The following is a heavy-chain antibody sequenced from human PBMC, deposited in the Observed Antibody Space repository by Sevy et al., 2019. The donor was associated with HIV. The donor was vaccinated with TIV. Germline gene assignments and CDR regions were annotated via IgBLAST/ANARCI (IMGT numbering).Heavy chain of an antibody. CDR2: IIPIFGTA. J-gene: IGHJ4*02. D-gene: IGHD3-10*01. CDR3: AADREEHYYGSGSYAPPLGFEY. CDR1: GGTFSSYA. Sequence: ASVKVSCKASGGTFSSYAISWVRQAPGQGLEWMGGIIPIFGTANYAQKFQGRVTITADKSTSTAYMELSSLRSEDTAVYYCAADREEHYYGSGSYAPPLGFEYWGQGTLVTVSS. V-gene: IGHV1-69*06.